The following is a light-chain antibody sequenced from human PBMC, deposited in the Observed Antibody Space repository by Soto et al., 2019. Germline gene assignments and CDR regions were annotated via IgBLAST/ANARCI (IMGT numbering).Light chain of an antibody. Sequence: QSALTQPASVSGSPGQSITISCTGTSSDVGGYNYVSWHQQHPGKAPKLMIFEVSYRPSGVSDRFSGSKSGNTASLTISGLQADDEADYYCSSNTGSSLYVFGTGTKLTVL. CDR2: EVS. J-gene: IGLJ1*01. V-gene: IGLV2-14*01. CDR3: SSNTGSSLYV. CDR1: SSDVGGYNY.